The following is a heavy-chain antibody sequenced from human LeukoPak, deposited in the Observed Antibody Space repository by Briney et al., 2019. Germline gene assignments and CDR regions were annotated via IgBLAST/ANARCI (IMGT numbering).Heavy chain of an antibody. V-gene: IGHV3-30*18. CDR3: AKAVGYSSSWYFDY. D-gene: IGHD6-13*01. J-gene: IGHJ4*02. CDR1: GFTFSSYG. CDR2: ISYDGSNK. Sequence: GGSLRLSCAASGFTFSSYGMHCVRQAPGKGLEWVAVISYDGSNKYYADSVKGRFTISRDNSKNTLYLQMNSLRAEDTAVYYCAKAVGYSSSWYFDYWGQGTLVTVSS.